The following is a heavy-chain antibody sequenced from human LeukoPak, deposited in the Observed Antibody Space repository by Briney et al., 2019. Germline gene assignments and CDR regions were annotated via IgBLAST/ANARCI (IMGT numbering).Heavy chain of an antibody. CDR3: ASRQPGDYGAFDI. V-gene: IGHV4-39*07. CDR1: GDSISSSSYY. J-gene: IGHJ3*02. D-gene: IGHD4-17*01. Sequence: PSETLSLTCTVSGDSISSSSYYWGWIRQPPGKGLEWIGSIYYSGSTYYNPSLKSRVTISVDTSKSQFSLKLSSVTAADTAVYYCASRQPGDYGAFDIWGQGTMVTVSS. CDR2: IYYSGST.